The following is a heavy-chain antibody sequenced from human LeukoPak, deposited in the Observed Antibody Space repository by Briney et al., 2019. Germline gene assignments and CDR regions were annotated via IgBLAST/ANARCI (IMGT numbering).Heavy chain of an antibody. V-gene: IGHV3-74*01. CDR1: GFALSDYW. Sequence: GGSLRLSCAASGFALSDYWMHWVRQAPGKGLVWVSHINSEGGLISYADSVKGRFTIYRDNAKNTLYLQMNSLTAEDTAMYYCTRAAEQRPIDYWGQGTLVTVSS. D-gene: IGHD6-25*01. CDR2: INSEGGLI. J-gene: IGHJ4*02. CDR3: TRAAEQRPIDY.